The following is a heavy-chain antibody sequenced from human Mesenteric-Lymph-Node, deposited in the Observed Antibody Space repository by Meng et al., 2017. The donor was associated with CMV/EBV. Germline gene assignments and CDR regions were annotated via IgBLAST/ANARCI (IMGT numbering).Heavy chain of an antibody. J-gene: IGHJ4*02. CDR3: ARGKPYSSSWAFDY. D-gene: IGHD6-13*01. V-gene: IGHV1-2*02. Sequence: ASVKVSCRASGYTFTDYHIHWLRQAPGQGLEWMGWINPDSGGTDYAQTFQGRVTMTRGTSISTAYMELNSLRFDDTALYYCARGKPYSSSWAFDYWGQGTLVTVSS. CDR2: INPDSGGT. CDR1: GYTFTDYH.